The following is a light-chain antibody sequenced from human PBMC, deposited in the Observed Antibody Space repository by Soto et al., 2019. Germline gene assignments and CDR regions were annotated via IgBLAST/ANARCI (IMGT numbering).Light chain of an antibody. CDR3: QQYNNWPGT. CDR2: GAS. J-gene: IGKJ1*01. V-gene: IGKV3-15*01. Sequence: EIVLTQSPGTLSVSPGERATLSCRASQSVSSKLAWYQQKPGQAPRLLFYGASTGATGISARFSGSGSETEFTFSISSLQSEDFAVYYCQQYNNWPGTFGQGTKGDIK. CDR1: QSVSSK.